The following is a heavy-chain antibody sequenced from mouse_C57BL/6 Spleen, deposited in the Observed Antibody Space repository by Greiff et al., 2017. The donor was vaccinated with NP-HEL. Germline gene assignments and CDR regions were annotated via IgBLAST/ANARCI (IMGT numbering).Heavy chain of an antibody. Sequence: QVQLKESGAELVKPGASVKMSCKASGYTFTTNPIEWMKQNHGKSLEWIGNFHPYNDDTKYNEKFKGKATLTVEKSSSTVYLELSRLTSDDSAVYYCARGSSYNYAMDYWGQGTSVTVSS. D-gene: IGHD1-1*01. CDR2: FHPYNDDT. CDR1: GYTFTTNP. CDR3: ARGSSYNYAMDY. V-gene: IGHV1-47*01. J-gene: IGHJ4*01.